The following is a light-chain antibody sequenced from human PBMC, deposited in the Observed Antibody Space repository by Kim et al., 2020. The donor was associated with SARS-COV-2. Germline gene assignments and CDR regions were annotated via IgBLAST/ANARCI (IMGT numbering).Light chain of an antibody. V-gene: IGLV2-14*01. CDR3: NSYTTTSTWV. J-gene: IGLJ3*02. Sequence: QSALTQPGSVSGSPGQSITISCTGTSSDVGAYNYVSWYRQHPGKAPKLIIYDVNNRPSGVSNRFSGSKSGNTASLTISGLQAEDEADYYCNSYTTTSTWVFGGGTQLTVL. CDR2: DVN. CDR1: SSDVGAYNY.